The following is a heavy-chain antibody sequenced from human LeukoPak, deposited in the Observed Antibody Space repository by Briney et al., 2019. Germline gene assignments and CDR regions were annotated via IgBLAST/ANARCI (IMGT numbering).Heavy chain of an antibody. J-gene: IGHJ3*02. CDR2: INPNSGGT. Sequence: ASAKVSCKASGYTFTGYYMHWVRQAPGQGLEWMGWINPNSGGTNYAQKFQGRVTLIRDTSISTAYMELSRLTSDDTAVYYCASYCSGGSCYSPNNAFDIWGQGTMVTVSS. D-gene: IGHD2-15*01. CDR1: GYTFTGYY. CDR3: ASYCSGGSCYSPNNAFDI. V-gene: IGHV1-2*02.